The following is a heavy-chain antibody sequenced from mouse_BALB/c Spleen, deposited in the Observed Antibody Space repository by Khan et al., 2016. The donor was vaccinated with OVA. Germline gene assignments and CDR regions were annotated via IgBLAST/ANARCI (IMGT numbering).Heavy chain of an antibody. J-gene: IGHJ2*01. D-gene: IGHD3-2*02. CDR1: GYIFTTYW. CDR2: IYPGTDNA. Sequence: QVQLKESGAELVRPGTSVKLSCKTSGYIFTTYWIHWVKQRSGQGLEWIARIYPGTDNAYYNEKLKDRATLTADTSSSTAYMQLSSLKSEDSAVYFCAREEALYYFDYWGQGTTLTVSS. V-gene: IGHV1S132*01. CDR3: AREEALYYFDY.